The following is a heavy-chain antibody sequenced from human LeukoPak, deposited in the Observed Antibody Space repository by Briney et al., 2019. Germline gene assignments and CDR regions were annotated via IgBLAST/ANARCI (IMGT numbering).Heavy chain of an antibody. CDR2: IYTSGST. V-gene: IGHV4-4*07. J-gene: IGHJ6*02. CDR3: ARVVPAANYYYYGMDV. CDR1: GGSISSYY. Sequence: KPSETLSLTCTVSGGSISSYYWSWIRQPAGKGLEWIGRIYTSGSTNYNPSLKSRVTMSVDTSKNQFSLKLSSVTAADTAVYYCARVVPAANYYYYGMDVWGRGTTVTVSS. D-gene: IGHD2-2*01.